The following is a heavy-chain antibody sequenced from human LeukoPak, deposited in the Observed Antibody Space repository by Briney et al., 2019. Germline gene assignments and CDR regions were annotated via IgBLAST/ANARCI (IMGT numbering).Heavy chain of an antibody. V-gene: IGHV3-48*03. CDR1: GFTFSSYE. CDR2: ISSSGSTI. Sequence: PGVSLRFSCAASGFTFSSYEMNWVRQAPGKGLEWVSYISSSGSTIYYADSVKGRFTISRDNAKNSLYLQMNSLRAEDTAVYYCARVGSYGQGDYYYMDVWGKGTTVTISS. J-gene: IGHJ6*03. D-gene: IGHD5-18*01. CDR3: ARVGSYGQGDYYYMDV.